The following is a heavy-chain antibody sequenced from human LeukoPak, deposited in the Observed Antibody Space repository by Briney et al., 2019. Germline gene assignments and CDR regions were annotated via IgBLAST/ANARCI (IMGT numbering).Heavy chain of an antibody. J-gene: IGHJ4*02. CDR3: ARDRELGY. CDR2: IYYSGNT. D-gene: IGHD1-26*01. Sequence: SETLSLTCTVSGGSISNYYWSWIRQHPGKGLEWIGYIYYSGNTNYNPSLKSRVTISVDTSKNQFSLKVTSVTEADTAVYYCARDRELGYWGQGTLVTVSS. CDR1: GGSISNYY. V-gene: IGHV4-59*01.